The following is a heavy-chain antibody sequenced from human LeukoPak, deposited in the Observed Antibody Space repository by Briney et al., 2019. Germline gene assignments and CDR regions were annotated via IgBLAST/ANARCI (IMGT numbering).Heavy chain of an antibody. V-gene: IGHV3-7*03. D-gene: IGHD5-24*01. CDR3: VVYTGGYRSQF. J-gene: IGHJ4*02. CDR1: GFPFSSYW. CDR2: IKQDGSKK. Sequence: GGSLRLSCVASGFPFSSYWMTWVRQAPGKGLEWVANIKQDGSKKSYVDSVKGRFTISRDNSMNTLRLQINSLSVEDTAVYYCVVYTGGYRSQFWGQGTLVTVSS.